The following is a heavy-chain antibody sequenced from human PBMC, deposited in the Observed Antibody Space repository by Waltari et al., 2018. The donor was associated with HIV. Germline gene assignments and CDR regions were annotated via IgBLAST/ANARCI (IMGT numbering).Heavy chain of an antibody. D-gene: IGHD2-8*01. J-gene: IGHJ6*02. V-gene: IGHV2-5*02. Sequence: TLKESGPTLVKPTQTLTLTCTFSGFSLSTSGVGVGWIRQPPGKAPEWLALIYWDDDNRYSPSLKSRLTITKDTSKNQVVLTMTNMDPVDTATYYCVHTTGLYCTTTYCRTFYSGKDVWGQGTTVTVSS. CDR2: IYWDDDN. CDR3: VHTTGLYCTTTYCRTFYSGKDV. CDR1: GFSLSTSGVG.